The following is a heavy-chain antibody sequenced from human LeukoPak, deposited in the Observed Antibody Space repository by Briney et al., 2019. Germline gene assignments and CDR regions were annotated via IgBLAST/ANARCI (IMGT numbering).Heavy chain of an antibody. CDR2: IYTSGST. V-gene: IGHV4-61*09. CDR1: SGSISSGSFY. J-gene: IGHJ3*02. D-gene: IGHD6-6*01. Sequence: SETLSLTCTVSSGSISSGSFYWSWIRQPAGKGLESIGHIYTSGSTNYNPSLKSRVSISVDTSKNQFSLKLSSVTAADTAVYYCATAWSSSGAFDIWGQGTMVTVS. CDR3: ATAWSSSGAFDI.